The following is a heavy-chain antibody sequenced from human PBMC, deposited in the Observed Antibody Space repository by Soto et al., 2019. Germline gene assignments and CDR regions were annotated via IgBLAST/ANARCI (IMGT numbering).Heavy chain of an antibody. Sequence: SETLSLTCAVYGGSFSGYYWSWIRQPPGKGLEWIGEINHSGSTNYNPSLKSRVTISVDTSKNQFSLKLSSVTAADTAVYYCARMPAYCGGDCYADRFDYWGQGTLVTVSS. CDR3: ARMPAYCGGDCYADRFDY. CDR1: GGSFSGYY. D-gene: IGHD2-21*02. V-gene: IGHV4-34*01. CDR2: INHSGST. J-gene: IGHJ4*02.